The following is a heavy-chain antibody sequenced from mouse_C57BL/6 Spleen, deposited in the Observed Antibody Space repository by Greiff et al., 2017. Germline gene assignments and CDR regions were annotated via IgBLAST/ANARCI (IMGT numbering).Heavy chain of an antibody. CDR2: IHPNSGST. J-gene: IGHJ1*03. CDR1: GYTFTSYW. Sequence: QVQLQQPGAELVKPGASVTLSCKASGYTFTSYWMHWVKQRPGQGLEWIGMIHPNSGSTNYNEKFKSKATLTVDKSSSTAYMQLSSLTSEDSAVYYCARGDYDDGYWYFDVWGTGTTVTVSS. V-gene: IGHV1-64*01. CDR3: ARGDYDDGYWYFDV. D-gene: IGHD2-4*01.